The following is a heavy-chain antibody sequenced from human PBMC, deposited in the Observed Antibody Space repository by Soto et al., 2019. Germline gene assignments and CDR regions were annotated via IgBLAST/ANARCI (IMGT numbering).Heavy chain of an antibody. CDR2: IIPIFGTA. CDR3: ARYGRSMVRGTSYGMDV. CDR1: GGTFSSYA. J-gene: IGHJ6*02. V-gene: IGHV1-69*13. D-gene: IGHD3-10*01. Sequence: SVKVSCKASGGTFSSYAISWVRQAPGQGLEWMGGIIPIFGTANYAQKFQGRVTITADESTSTAYMELSSLRSEDTAVYYCARYGRSMVRGTSYGMDVWGQGATVTVSS.